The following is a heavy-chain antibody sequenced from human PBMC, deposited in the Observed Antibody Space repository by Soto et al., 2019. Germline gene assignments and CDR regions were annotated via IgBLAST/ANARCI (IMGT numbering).Heavy chain of an antibody. J-gene: IGHJ6*02. D-gene: IGHD2-21*02. V-gene: IGHV3-30-3*01. CDR3: ARVRSPMTWSFYYYGLDV. CDR1: GLNFGSFA. CDR2: ISSDGSDK. Sequence: PVGPMRDPYAASGLNFGSFAMHWVRQDPGKGLEWVALISSDGSDKYYADSVKGRFTISRDNSKNTLYLQMNSLRAEDTAVFYCARVRSPMTWSFYYYGLDVWGQGTTVTVSS.